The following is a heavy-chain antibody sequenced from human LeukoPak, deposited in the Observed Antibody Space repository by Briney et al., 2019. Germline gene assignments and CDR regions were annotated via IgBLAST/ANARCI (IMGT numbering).Heavy chain of an antibody. Sequence: QPGGSLRLSCAASGFTFSNYGMHWVRQAPGKGLEWVAAIWYDGSNKSYGDSVKGRFTISRDNSKNTLYLQMNSLRAEDTAAYYCARAGYGDPHFDFWGQGTLVTVSS. CDR1: GFTFSNYG. V-gene: IGHV3-33*01. CDR3: ARAGYGDPHFDF. D-gene: IGHD4-17*01. J-gene: IGHJ4*02. CDR2: IWYDGSNK.